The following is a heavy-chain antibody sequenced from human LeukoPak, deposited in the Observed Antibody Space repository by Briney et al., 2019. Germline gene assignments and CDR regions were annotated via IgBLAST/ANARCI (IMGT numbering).Heavy chain of an antibody. V-gene: IGHV4-4*07. CDR2: IYTSGST. J-gene: IGHJ3*02. CDR1: GGSISSYY. Sequence: SETLSLTCTVSGGSISSYYWSWIRQPAGKGLEWIGRIYTSGSTNYNPSLKSRVTMSVDTSKNQFSLKLSSVTAADTAVYYCAGDGGTTVIVLDAFDIWGQGTMVTVSS. CDR3: AGDGGTTVIVLDAFDI. D-gene: IGHD4-11*01.